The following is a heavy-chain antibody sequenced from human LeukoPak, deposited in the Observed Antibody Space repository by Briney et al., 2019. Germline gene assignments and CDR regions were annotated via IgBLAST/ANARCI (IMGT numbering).Heavy chain of an antibody. J-gene: IGHJ5*02. Sequence: ASVKVSCKASGGTFSSYAISWVRQAPGQGLEWMGGIIPIFGTANYAQKLQGRVTMTTDTSTSTAYMELRSLRSDDTAVYYCARIRTTDRKPPAANWFDPWGQGTLVTVSS. V-gene: IGHV1-69*05. CDR3: ARIRTTDRKPPAANWFDP. D-gene: IGHD1-14*01. CDR2: IIPIFGTA. CDR1: GGTFSSYA.